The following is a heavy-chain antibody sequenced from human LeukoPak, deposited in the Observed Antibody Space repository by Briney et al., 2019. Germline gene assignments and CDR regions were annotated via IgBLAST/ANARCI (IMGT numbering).Heavy chain of an antibody. V-gene: IGHV3-30*01. Sequence: GRSLRLSCAASGFTFTTFAMNWVRQAPGKGLEWVALISYDGSTKYHADSVKGGFTISRDNSMNTLYLQMNSLRAEDTAVYYCARDPGIAAAGTFMDVWGKGTTVTVSS. D-gene: IGHD6-13*01. J-gene: IGHJ6*03. CDR3: ARDPGIAAAGTFMDV. CDR1: GFTFTTFA. CDR2: ISYDGSTK.